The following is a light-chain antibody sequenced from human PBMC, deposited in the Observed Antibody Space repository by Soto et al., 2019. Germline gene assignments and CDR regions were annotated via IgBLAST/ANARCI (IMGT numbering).Light chain of an antibody. CDR1: QSVSSY. Sequence: DIVLTQSPATPSLSPGERATLSCRACQSVSSYLAWYQQKPGQAPRLVIVGASSRATGIPDRFSGSGAGTDFTLTISRLEPEDFAVYYCQHYGSLPTTFGQGTKVDNK. J-gene: IGKJ1*01. CDR3: QHYGSLPTT. V-gene: IGKV3-20*01. CDR2: GAS.